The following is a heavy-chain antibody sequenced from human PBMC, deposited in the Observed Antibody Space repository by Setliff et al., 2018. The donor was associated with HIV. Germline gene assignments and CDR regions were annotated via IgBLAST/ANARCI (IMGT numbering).Heavy chain of an antibody. CDR1: GFTFSSYC. CDR2: ISYGSMYI. J-gene: IGHJ4*02. Sequence: GGSLRLSCAASGFTFSSYCMNWVRQAPGKGLEWISSISYGSMYIYYSDSVKGRFTISRDDAENSLFLEMNSLKAEDTAVYYCARAYNVYDYRFDSSGYDYWGQGTLVTVSS. V-gene: IGHV3-21*04. D-gene: IGHD3-22*01. CDR3: ARAYNVYDYRFDSSGYDY.